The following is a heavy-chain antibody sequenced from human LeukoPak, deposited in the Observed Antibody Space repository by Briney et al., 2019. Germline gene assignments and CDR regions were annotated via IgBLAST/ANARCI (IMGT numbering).Heavy chain of an antibody. D-gene: IGHD6-13*01. Sequence: SETLSLTCAVYGGSFSGYYWSWIRQPPGKGLEWIGEINHSGSTNYNPSLKSRVTISVDTSKNQFSLKLSSVTAADTAVYYCATIAAAGYWGQGTLVTVSS. J-gene: IGHJ4*02. CDR1: GGSFSGYY. V-gene: IGHV4-34*01. CDR2: INHSGST. CDR3: ATIAAAGY.